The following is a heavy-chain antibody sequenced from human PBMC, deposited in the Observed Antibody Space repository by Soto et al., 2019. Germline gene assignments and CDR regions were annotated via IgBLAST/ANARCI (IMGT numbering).Heavy chain of an antibody. J-gene: IGHJ4*02. Sequence: ASVKVSCKASGYTFTSYYMHWVRQAPGQGLEWMGIINPSGGSTSYAQKFQGRVTMTRDTSTSTVYMELRSLRSDDTAVYYCARDHDHEPLYADWGQGTLVTVSS. CDR2: INPSGGST. D-gene: IGHD1-1*01. V-gene: IGHV1-46*01. CDR1: GYTFTSYY. CDR3: ARDHDHEPLYAD.